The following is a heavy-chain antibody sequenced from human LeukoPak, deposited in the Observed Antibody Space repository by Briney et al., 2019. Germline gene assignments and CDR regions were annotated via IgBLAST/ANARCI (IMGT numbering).Heavy chain of an antibody. J-gene: IGHJ4*02. CDR2: ITNSGSTI. CDR3: ARDRDCGTTTCSVDY. Sequence: GGSLRLSCAASGFSFSDYYMSWVRQAPGKGLEWISYITNSGSTIYYAESVKGRFTISRDDAKNSLYLQMNNLRAEDTAVYYSARDRDCGTTTCSVDYWGQGTLVTVSS. CDR1: GFSFSDYY. D-gene: IGHD2-2*01. V-gene: IGHV3-11*01.